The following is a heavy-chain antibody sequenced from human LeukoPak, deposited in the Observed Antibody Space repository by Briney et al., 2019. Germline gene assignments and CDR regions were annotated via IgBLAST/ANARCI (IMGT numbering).Heavy chain of an antibody. J-gene: IGHJ5*02. D-gene: IGHD2-21*02. V-gene: IGHV4-34*01. Sequence: PSETLSLTCAVYGGSFSGYYWSWIRQPPGKGLEWIGEINHSGSTNYNPSLKSRVTISVDTSKNQFSLKLSSVTAADTAVYYCARGKKRHIVVVTGKYNWFDPWGQGTLVTVSS. CDR3: ARGKKRHIVVVTGKYNWFDP. CDR1: GGSFSGYY. CDR2: INHSGST.